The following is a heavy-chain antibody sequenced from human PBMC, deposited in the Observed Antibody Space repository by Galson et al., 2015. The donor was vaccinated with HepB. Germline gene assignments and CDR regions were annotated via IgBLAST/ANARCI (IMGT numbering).Heavy chain of an antibody. D-gene: IGHD3-22*01. CDR1: GGSISSSSYY. J-gene: IGHJ5*01. CDR3: ARQENSSLNCWFDF. V-gene: IGHV4-61*01. Sequence: ETLSLTCTVSGGSISSSSYYWSWIRQPPGKGLEWIGYVYDSGSTDYNPSLKSRVTISADMSENQVSLRLSSVTAADTAVYYCARQENSSLNCWFDFWGQGILVTVSS. CDR2: VYDSGST.